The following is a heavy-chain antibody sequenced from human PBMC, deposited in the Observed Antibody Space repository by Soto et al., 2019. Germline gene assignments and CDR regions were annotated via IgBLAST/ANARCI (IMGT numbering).Heavy chain of an antibody. CDR3: ARDVAAAGTLYNWFDP. CDR2: IYYSGST. J-gene: IGHJ5*02. Sequence: SETLSLTCTVSGGSISSGGYYWSWIRQHPGKGLEWIGYIYYSGSTYYNPSLKSRVTISVDTSKNQFSLKLSSVTAADTAVYYCARDVAAAGTLYNWFDPWGQGTLVTVSS. CDR1: GGSISSGGYY. D-gene: IGHD6-13*01. V-gene: IGHV4-31*03.